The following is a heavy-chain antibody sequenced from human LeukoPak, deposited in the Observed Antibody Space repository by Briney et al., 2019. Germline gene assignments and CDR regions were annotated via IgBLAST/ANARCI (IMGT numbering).Heavy chain of an antibody. D-gene: IGHD2-2*01. CDR3: ARALLRYCSGTSCYWFDP. Sequence: SVKVSCKVSGYTLTELSMHWVRQAPGKGLEWMGGIIPIFGTANYAQKFQGRVTITADESTSTAYMGLSSLRSEDTAVYYCARALLRYCSGTSCYWFDPWGQGTLVTVSS. J-gene: IGHJ5*02. CDR2: IIPIFGTA. CDR1: GYTLTELS. V-gene: IGHV1-69*13.